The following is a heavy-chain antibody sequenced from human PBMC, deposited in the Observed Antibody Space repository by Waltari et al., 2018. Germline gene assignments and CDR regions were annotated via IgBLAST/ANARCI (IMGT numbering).Heavy chain of an antibody. J-gene: IGHJ3*02. CDR3: ARDGDDHAFDI. CDR1: GLPFTTNF. V-gene: IGHV1-46*01. Sequence: QVQLVQSGAEVKMPGASVKVSCKAAGLPFTTNFFPGVRQAPGQGLEWMGIINPSGGSTSYAQKFRGRVTMTRDTSTNTLYMELSSLKSKDTAVYYCARDGDDHAFDIWGQGTMVTVSS. CDR2: INPSGGST. D-gene: IGHD1-1*01.